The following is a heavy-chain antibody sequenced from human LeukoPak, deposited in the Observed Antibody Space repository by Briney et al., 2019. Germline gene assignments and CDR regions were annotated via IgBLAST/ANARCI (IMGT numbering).Heavy chain of an antibody. CDR3: VSGSPYYYYGMDV. Sequence: SETLSLTCTVSGGSISSRSYYWGWIRQPPGKGLEWIGEINHSGSTNYNPSLKSRVTISVDTSKNQFSLKLSSVTAADTAVYYCVSGSPYYYYGMDVWGQGTTVTVSS. D-gene: IGHD6-25*01. CDR2: INHSGST. J-gene: IGHJ6*02. CDR1: GGSISSRSYY. V-gene: IGHV4-39*07.